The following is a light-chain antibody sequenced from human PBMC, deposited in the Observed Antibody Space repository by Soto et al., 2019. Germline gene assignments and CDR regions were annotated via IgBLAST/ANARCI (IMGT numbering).Light chain of an antibody. Sequence: QSALTQPRSVSGSPGQSVTISCTGTSSDVGGYNYVSWYQQHPGKAPKLMIYDVSKRPSGVPDRFSGSKSGNTASLTISGLQAEDEADYYCCSYAGSLRHWVFGGGTKVTVL. J-gene: IGLJ3*02. CDR1: SSDVGGYNY. V-gene: IGLV2-11*01. CDR3: CSYAGSLRHWV. CDR2: DVS.